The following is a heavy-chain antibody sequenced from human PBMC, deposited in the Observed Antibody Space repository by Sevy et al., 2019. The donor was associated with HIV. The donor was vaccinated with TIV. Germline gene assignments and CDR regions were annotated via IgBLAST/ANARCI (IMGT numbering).Heavy chain of an antibody. CDR3: AKGIGYSNGWYSWFDS. Sequence: GGSLRLSCVASGFTFDDYAMHWVRQAPGKGPEWVSGSSWNRGGIGYAESVKGRFTISRDNAKNSLYLQMNSLRVEDTALYYCAKGIGYSNGWYSWFDSWGQGTLVTVSS. D-gene: IGHD6-19*01. J-gene: IGHJ5*01. CDR1: GFTFDDYA. CDR2: SSWNRGGI. V-gene: IGHV3-9*01.